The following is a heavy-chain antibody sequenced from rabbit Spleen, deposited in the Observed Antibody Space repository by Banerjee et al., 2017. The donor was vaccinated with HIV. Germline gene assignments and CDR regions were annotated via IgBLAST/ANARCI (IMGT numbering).Heavy chain of an antibody. CDR3: VRVDYDTNSLDL. V-gene: IGHV1S45*01. CDR2: IYAGSSGYT. D-gene: IGHD1-1*01. Sequence: QEQLEESGGDLVKPEGSLTLTCTASGFSFNDDYYVCWVRQAPGKGLECIACIYAGSSGYTYYANWAKGRFTISKTSSTTVTLQMTSLTAADTATYFCVRVDYDTNSLDLWGQGTLVTVS. CDR1: GFSFNDDYY. J-gene: IGHJ4*01.